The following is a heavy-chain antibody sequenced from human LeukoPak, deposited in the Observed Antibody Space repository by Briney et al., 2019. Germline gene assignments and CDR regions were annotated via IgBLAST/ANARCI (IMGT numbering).Heavy chain of an antibody. CDR1: GFTFTTCA. V-gene: IGHV3-23*01. D-gene: IGHD3-16*01. Sequence: GGSLRLSCAASGFTFTTCALSWVRQAPGKGLQWVSAISGSGGSTYYADSVKGRFTISRDNSKNTLYLQMNSLRAEDTAVHYCARTYDFVWGKTLGYFDYWGQGTLVTVSS. J-gene: IGHJ4*02. CDR2: ISGSGGST. CDR3: ARTYDFVWGKTLGYFDY.